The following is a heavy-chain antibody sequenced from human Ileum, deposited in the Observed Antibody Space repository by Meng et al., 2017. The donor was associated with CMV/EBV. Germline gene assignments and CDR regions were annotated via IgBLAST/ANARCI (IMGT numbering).Heavy chain of an antibody. CDR3: AREAVVTIPMALHRILYYNGVDV. J-gene: IGHJ6*02. CDR1: GESINNSRSY. Sequence: SETLSLTCSVSGESINNSRSYWGWIRQSPGTGLEWIASIFHTGNTFYNPSLKSRVSVSVEVSKNQFSLSLNSVTAADTAVYVCAREAVVTIPMALHRILYYNGVDVWGQGTTVTVSS. CDR2: IFHTGNT. D-gene: IGHD2-21*02. V-gene: IGHV4-39*07.